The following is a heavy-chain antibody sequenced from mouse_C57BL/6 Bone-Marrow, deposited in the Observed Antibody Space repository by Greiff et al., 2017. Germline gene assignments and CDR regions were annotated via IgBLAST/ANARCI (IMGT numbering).Heavy chain of an antibody. J-gene: IGHJ2*01. CDR3: ARCGKSYYGYARGGYFDY. V-gene: IGHV1-52*01. D-gene: IGHD2-2*01. CDR2: IDPSDSET. CDR1: GYTFTSYW. Sequence: QVQLQQPGAELVRPGSSVKLSCKASGYTFTSYWMHWVKQRPIQGLEWIGNIDPSDSETHYNQKFKDKATLTVDKSSSTAYMQLSSLTSEDSAVYYCARCGKSYYGYARGGYFDYWGQGTTLTVSS.